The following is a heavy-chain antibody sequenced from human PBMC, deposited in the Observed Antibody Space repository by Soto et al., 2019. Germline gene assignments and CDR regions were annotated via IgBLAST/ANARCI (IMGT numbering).Heavy chain of an antibody. Sequence: QVQLVQSGAEVKKPGSSVKVSCKASGGTFSSYAISWVRQAPGQGLEWMGGIIPIFGTANYAQKFRGRVTITADESTSTAYMELSSLRSEDTAVYYCARDQQRLEDSYYGMDVWGQGTTVTVSS. J-gene: IGHJ6*02. V-gene: IGHV1-69*12. CDR3: ARDQQRLEDSYYGMDV. D-gene: IGHD6-25*01. CDR1: GGTFSSYA. CDR2: IIPIFGTA.